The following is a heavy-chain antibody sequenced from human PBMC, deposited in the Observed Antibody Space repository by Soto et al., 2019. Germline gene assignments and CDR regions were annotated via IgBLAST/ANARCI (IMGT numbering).Heavy chain of an antibody. CDR1: GFTFSSYA. Sequence: PGGSLRLSCAASGFTFSSYAMSWVRQAPGKGLEWVSAISGSGGSTYYADSVKGRFTISRDNSKNTLYLQMNSLRAEDTAVYYCAKVYCSSTSCYGPYYYYYYMDVWGKGTTVTVSS. CDR2: ISGSGGST. J-gene: IGHJ6*03. V-gene: IGHV3-23*01. CDR3: AKVYCSSTSCYGPYYYYYYMDV. D-gene: IGHD2-2*01.